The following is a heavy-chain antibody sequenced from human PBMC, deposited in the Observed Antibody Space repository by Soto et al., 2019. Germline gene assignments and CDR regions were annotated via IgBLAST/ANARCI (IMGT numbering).Heavy chain of an antibody. CDR1: GFAVSSKY. Sequence: EVQLVESGGGLIQSGGSLRLSCAASGFAVSSKYMTWFRQARGKGLEWVSVIYGGGTTYYADSVKGRFTISRDTSKNTLYLQMSSLRAEDTAVYYCVQTTGWPGFDFWGQGTLVTVSS. CDR3: VQTTGWPGFDF. D-gene: IGHD6-19*01. CDR2: IYGGGTT. J-gene: IGHJ4*02. V-gene: IGHV3-53*01.